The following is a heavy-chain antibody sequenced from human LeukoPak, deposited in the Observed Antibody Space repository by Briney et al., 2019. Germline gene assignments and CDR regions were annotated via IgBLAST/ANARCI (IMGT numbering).Heavy chain of an antibody. V-gene: IGHV4-34*01. CDR3: ARGELSSSGYYYYFDY. J-gene: IGHJ4*02. D-gene: IGHD3-22*01. CDR2: INHSGST. Sequence: SETLSLTCAVYGGSFSGYYWSWNRQPPGKGLEWIGEINHSGSTNYNPSLKSRVTISVDTSKNQFSLKLSSVTAADTAVYYCARGELSSSGYYYYFDYWGQGTLVTVSS. CDR1: GGSFSGYY.